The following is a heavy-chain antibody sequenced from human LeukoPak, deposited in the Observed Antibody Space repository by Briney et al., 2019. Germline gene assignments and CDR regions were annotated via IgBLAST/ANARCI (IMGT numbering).Heavy chain of an antibody. Sequence: GGSLRLSCAASGFTFDDYGMSWVRQAPGKGLEWVSGINWNGVSTSYVDSVKGRFTISRDNAKNSLSLQMNSLRAEDTALYYCARALSNYVDYHYYYYMDVWGKGTTVTVSS. CDR2: INWNGVST. J-gene: IGHJ6*03. CDR3: ARALSNYVDYHYYYYMDV. V-gene: IGHV3-20*04. CDR1: GFTFDDYG. D-gene: IGHD4-11*01.